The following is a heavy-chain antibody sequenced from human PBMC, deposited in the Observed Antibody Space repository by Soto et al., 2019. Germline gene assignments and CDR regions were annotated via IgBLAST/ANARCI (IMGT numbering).Heavy chain of an antibody. Sequence: QVQLQESGPGLVKPSETLSLTCTVSGGSISSYYWSWIRQPPGKGLEWIGYIYYSESTNYNPSLKSRVIIAVDTAKNQFSLRLSSVTAADTAVYYCVRAYYDTSGYSLEPWGQGTLVTVSS. J-gene: IGHJ5*02. CDR3: VRAYYDTSGYSLEP. D-gene: IGHD3-22*01. CDR1: GGSISSYY. CDR2: IYYSEST. V-gene: IGHV4-59*01.